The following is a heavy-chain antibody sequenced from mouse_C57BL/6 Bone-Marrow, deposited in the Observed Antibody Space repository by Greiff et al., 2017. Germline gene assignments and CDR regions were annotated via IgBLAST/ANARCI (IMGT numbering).Heavy chain of an antibody. CDR2: ISGGGGNT. Sequence: EVQLVESGGGLVKPGGSLKLSCAASGFTFSSYTMSWVRQTPEKRLEWVATISGGGGNTYYPDSVKGRFTISRDNAKNTLYLQMSSLRSEDTALYYCARHRPAWFAYWGQGTLVTVSA. CDR3: ARHRPAWFAY. J-gene: IGHJ3*01. V-gene: IGHV5-9*01. CDR1: GFTFSSYT.